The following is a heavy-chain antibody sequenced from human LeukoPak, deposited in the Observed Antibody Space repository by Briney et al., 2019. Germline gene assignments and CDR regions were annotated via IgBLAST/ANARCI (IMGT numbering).Heavy chain of an antibody. Sequence: PGGSLRLSCAASGFTFSSYWMSWVRQSPGKGLEWVANIKPDGSEKYFMDSVKGRFTISRDNAKNALYLEMNSLRAEDTAVYYCAKEGGNSAFDYWGQGTLVTVSS. CDR3: AKEGGNSAFDY. CDR2: IKPDGSEK. V-gene: IGHV3-7*03. J-gene: IGHJ4*02. CDR1: GFTFSSYW. D-gene: IGHD4-23*01.